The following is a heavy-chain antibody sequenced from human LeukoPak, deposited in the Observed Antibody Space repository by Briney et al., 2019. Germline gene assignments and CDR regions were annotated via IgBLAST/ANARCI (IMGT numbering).Heavy chain of an antibody. D-gene: IGHD3-10*01. CDR1: GGSISSSSYY. Sequence: SETLSLTCTVSGGSISSSSYYWGWIRQPPGKGLEWIGSIYYSGSTYYIPSLKSRVTISVDTSKNQFSLKLSSVTAADTAVYYCASLGFGELLYWGQGTLVTVSS. CDR2: IYYSGST. V-gene: IGHV4-39*01. CDR3: ASLGFGELLY. J-gene: IGHJ4*02.